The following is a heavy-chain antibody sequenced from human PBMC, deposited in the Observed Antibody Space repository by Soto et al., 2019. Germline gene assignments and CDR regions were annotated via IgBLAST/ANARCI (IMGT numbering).Heavy chain of an antibody. CDR2: INPNSGGT. D-gene: IGHD6-13*01. CDR3: ARAGVRAAAGTTEPYYFDY. J-gene: IGHJ4*02. CDR1: GYTFTGYY. Sequence: ASVKVSCKASGYTFTGYYMHWVRQAPGQGLEWMGWINPNSGGTNYAQKFQGWVTMTRDTSISTAYMELSRLRSDDTAVYYCARAGVRAAAGTTEPYYFDYWGQGTLVTVSS. V-gene: IGHV1-2*04.